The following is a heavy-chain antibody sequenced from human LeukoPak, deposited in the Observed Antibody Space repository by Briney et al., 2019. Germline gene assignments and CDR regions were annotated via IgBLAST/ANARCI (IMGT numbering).Heavy chain of an antibody. D-gene: IGHD6-19*01. CDR1: GFAFSNLA. V-gene: IGHV3-23*01. CDR3: AKDARRTNGWYFFDY. CDR2: ISDSGSLT. J-gene: IGHJ4*02. Sequence: SGGSLRLSCAASGFAFSNLAMGWVRQAPGQGLERVSVISDSGSLTYYADSVKGRFTISRDNSKNTLFLQMNSLRAEDTAVYYCAKDARRTNGWYFFDYWGQGTLVTVSS.